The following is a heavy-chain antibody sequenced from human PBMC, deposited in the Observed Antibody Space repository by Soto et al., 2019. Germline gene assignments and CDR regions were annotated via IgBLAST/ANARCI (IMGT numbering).Heavy chain of an antibody. CDR2: INPNSGGT. Sequence: QVQLVQSGAEVKKPVASVKVSCKASGYTFTGYYMHWVRQAPGQGLEWMGWINPNSGGTKYAQKFQGWVTMTRDTSISTAYMELSRLRSDDTAVYYCARGRSGSYFDAFDIWGQGTMVTVSS. CDR3: ARGRSGSYFDAFDI. CDR1: GYTFTGYY. V-gene: IGHV1-2*04. J-gene: IGHJ3*02. D-gene: IGHD1-26*01.